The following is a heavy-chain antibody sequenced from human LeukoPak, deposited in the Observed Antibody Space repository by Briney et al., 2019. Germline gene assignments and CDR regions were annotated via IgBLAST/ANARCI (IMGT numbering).Heavy chain of an antibody. D-gene: IGHD5-24*01. CDR1: GFIFSGYG. CDR3: ARGNFRRDGYNFDY. Sequence: GGSLRLSCAASGFIFSGYGMHWVRQAPGKGLEWVAVIWYDGSNKYYADSVKGRFTISRDNSKNTLYLQMNSLRAEDTAVFYCARGNFRRDGYNFDYWGQGTLDTVSS. V-gene: IGHV3-33*01. CDR2: IWYDGSNK. J-gene: IGHJ4*02.